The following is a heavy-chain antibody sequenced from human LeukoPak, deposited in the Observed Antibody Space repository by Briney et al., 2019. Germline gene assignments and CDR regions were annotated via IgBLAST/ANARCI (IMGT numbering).Heavy chain of an antibody. CDR3: ARTWPIGELPLDY. CDR1: GYSXXSYW. D-gene: IGHD3-10*01. J-gene: IGHJ4*02. V-gene: IGHV5-10-1*01. Sequence: LXIXXKXSGYSXXSYWIXWVRQMPGKGLEWMGRIDPSGSYTNYSPSFQGHVTISADKSISTAYLQWSSLKASDTAMYYCARTWPIGELPLDYWGQGTLVTVSS. CDR2: IDPSGSYT.